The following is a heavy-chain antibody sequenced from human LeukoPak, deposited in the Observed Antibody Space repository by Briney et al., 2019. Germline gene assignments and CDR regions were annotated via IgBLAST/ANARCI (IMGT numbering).Heavy chain of an antibody. D-gene: IGHD1-26*01. CDR1: GGSFSGYY. Sequence: PSETLSLTCAVYGGSFSGYYWSWIRQPPGKGLEWIGYIYYSGTTNYNPSLKSRVTISVDTSKNQFSLKLSSVTAADTAVYYCARVPSWESKYCFDYWGQGTLVTVSS. CDR3: ARVPSWESKYCFDY. V-gene: IGHV4-59*01. CDR2: IYYSGTT. J-gene: IGHJ4*02.